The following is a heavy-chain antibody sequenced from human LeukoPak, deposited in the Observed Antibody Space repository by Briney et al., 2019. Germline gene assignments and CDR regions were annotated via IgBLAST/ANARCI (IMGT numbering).Heavy chain of an antibody. CDR1: GGSISSSYYY. Sequence: ASETLSLTCTVSGGSISSSYYYWSWIRQPPGKGLEWIGSVYSTGSTYYNPSLKSRVTISVDTSKNQFSLKLSSVTAADTAVYYCARGRRRDGYNFSWFDPWGQGTLVTVSS. D-gene: IGHD5-24*01. CDR2: VYSTGST. CDR3: ARGRRRDGYNFSWFDP. J-gene: IGHJ5*02. V-gene: IGHV4-39*07.